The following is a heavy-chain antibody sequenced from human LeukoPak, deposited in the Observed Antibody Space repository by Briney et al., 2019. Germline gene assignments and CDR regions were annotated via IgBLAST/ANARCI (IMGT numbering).Heavy chain of an antibody. CDR3: AEMSNDY. Sequence: GGSLRLSCAAPGFTVSDSAIHWVRQASGKGLEWVGRIRSKANSYATEYAASVKGRFSISRDDSKNTAYLQMKSLKTEDTAVYYCAEMSNDYWGQGTLVTVSS. D-gene: IGHD5/OR15-5a*01. CDR1: GFTVSDSA. CDR2: IRSKANSYAT. V-gene: IGHV3-73*01. J-gene: IGHJ4*02.